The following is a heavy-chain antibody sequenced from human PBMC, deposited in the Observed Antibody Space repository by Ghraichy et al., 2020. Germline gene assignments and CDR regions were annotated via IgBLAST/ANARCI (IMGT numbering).Heavy chain of an antibody. V-gene: IGHV3-23*01. CDR1: GFTFSNYA. CDR2: VSGSGGST. D-gene: IGHD3-9*01. CDR3: AKGAGIMTGYYAFFDY. Sequence: GGSLRLSCAASGFTFSNYAMSWVRQAPGKRLEWVSSVSGSGGSTYYADSVKGRFTISRDNSRDTLHLQLNSLRVEDSAIYYCAKGAGIMTGYYAFFDYWGQGTLVTVSS. J-gene: IGHJ4*02.